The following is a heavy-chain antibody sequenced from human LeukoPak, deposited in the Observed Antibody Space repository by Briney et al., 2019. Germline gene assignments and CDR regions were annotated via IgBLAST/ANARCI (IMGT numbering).Heavy chain of an antibody. CDR3: ARVGVVVPAAIRWFDS. J-gene: IGHJ5*01. Sequence: SETLSLTCAVYGGSFSGYYWSWIRQPPGKGLEWIGEINHSGSTNYNPSLKSRVTISVDTSKNQFSLKLSSVTAADTAVYYCARVGVVVPAAIRWFDSWGQGTLVTVSS. D-gene: IGHD2-2*01. CDR1: GGSFSGYY. V-gene: IGHV4-34*01. CDR2: INHSGST.